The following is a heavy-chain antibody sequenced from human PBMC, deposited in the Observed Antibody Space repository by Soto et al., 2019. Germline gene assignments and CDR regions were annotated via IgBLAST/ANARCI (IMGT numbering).Heavy chain of an antibody. CDR3: AKDLRSEYSSSSEAGFDP. CDR1: GFTFSSYA. Sequence: PGGSLRLSCAASGFTFSSYAMSWVRQAPGKGLEWVSAISGSGGSTYYADSVKGRFTISRDNSKNTLYLQMNSLRADDTAVYYCAKDLRSEYSSSSEAGFDPWGQGTLVTV. CDR2: ISGSGGST. J-gene: IGHJ5*02. D-gene: IGHD6-6*01. V-gene: IGHV3-23*01.